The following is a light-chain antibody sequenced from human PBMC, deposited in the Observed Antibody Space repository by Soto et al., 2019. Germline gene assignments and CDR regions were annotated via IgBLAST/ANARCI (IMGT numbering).Light chain of an antibody. CDR1: QDISKN. J-gene: IGKJ5*01. CDR3: QQYDNLLPIT. V-gene: IGKV1-33*01. CDR2: DAS. Sequence: IQMTQSPSSLSASVGDRVTITCQASQDISKNLNWYQQKPGKAPKLLIYDASSLQTEVPSRFSGSGSATHFTFTIRSLQPEDVATYYRQQYDNLLPITFGQGTRLEIK.